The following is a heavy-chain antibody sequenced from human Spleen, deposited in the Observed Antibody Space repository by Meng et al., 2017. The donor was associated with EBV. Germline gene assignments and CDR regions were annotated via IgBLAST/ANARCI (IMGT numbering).Heavy chain of an antibody. V-gene: IGHV1-3*01. CDR2: INPGSGKS. Sequence: QVQLVQSGAEVKKPGASLKVSCKASGYTFSTYALHWLRQAPGQSLEWMGWINPGSGKSEYSQSFQGRVTITSDTSATTAYMELSSLRSEDTAIYYCARDRLLNPLRRFDDWGQGPLGTVSS. CDR3: ARDRLLNPLRRFDD. J-gene: IGHJ4*02. D-gene: IGHD3-9*01. CDR1: GYTFSTYA.